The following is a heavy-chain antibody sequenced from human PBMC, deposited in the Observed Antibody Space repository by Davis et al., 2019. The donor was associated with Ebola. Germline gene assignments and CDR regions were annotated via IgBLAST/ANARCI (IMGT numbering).Heavy chain of an antibody. D-gene: IGHD4-11*01. CDR2: IYYSGST. J-gene: IGHJ6*02. CDR3: ARALTTVTTVHSPYYYYYGMDV. Sequence: SETLSLTCTVSGGSISSYYWSWIRQPPGKGLEWIGYIYYSGSTNYNPSLKSRVTISVDTSKNQFPLKLSSVTAADTAVYYCARALTTVTTVHSPYYYYYGMDVWGQGTTVTVSS. V-gene: IGHV4-59*01. CDR1: GGSISSYY.